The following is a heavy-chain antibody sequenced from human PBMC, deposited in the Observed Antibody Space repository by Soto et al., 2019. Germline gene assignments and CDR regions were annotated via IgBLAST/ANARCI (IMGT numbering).Heavy chain of an antibody. V-gene: IGHV1-18*03. CDR3: AVGAYRTSKGTPDY. D-gene: IGHD1-1*01. CDR1: GYTFTSYG. Sequence: QVQLVQSGAEVKKPGASVKVSCKASGYTFTSYGISWVRQAPGQGLEWMGWISAYNGNTNYAQKLQGRVTMTTDTSRSRGYMKLRTLTSDDLHFYYCAVGAYRTSKGTPDYWGQGTLVTVSS. CDR2: ISAYNGNT. J-gene: IGHJ4*02.